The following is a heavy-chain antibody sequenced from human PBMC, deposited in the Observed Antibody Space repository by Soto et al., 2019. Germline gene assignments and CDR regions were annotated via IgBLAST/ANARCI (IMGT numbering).Heavy chain of an antibody. CDR1: GGTFSSYA. J-gene: IGHJ4*02. CDR3: ARDKEGFSDY. V-gene: IGHV1-69*06. CDR2: IIPIFGTA. Sequence: SVKVSCKASGGTFSSYAISWVRQAPGQGLEWMGGIIPIFGTANYAQKFQGRVTITADKSTSTAYMELSSLRSEDTAMYYCARDKEGFSDYWGQGTLVTVYS.